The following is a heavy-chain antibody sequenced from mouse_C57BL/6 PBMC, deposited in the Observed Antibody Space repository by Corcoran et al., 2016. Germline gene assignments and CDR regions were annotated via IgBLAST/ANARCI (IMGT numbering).Heavy chain of an antibody. Sequence: EVQLQQSGPVLVKPGASVKMSCKASGYTFTDYYMNWVKQSHGKSLEWIGVINPYNGGTSYNQKFKGKATLTVDKSSSTAYMELNSLTSEDSAVYYCARGPDYDDGAWFAYWGQGTLVTVSA. J-gene: IGHJ3*01. CDR3: ARGPDYDDGAWFAY. V-gene: IGHV1-19*01. CDR1: GYTFTDYY. D-gene: IGHD2-4*01. CDR2: INPYNGGT.